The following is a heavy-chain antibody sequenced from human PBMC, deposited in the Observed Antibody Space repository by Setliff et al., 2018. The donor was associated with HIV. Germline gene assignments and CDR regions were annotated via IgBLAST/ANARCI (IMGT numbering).Heavy chain of an antibody. CDR3: ATDDYGGDSFDN. Sequence: ASVKVSCKASGYTFTSYYMHWVRQAPGQGLEWMGWIKPDTGGTNYAQKFQGRVTMTRDTSITTAYMELSRLGSDDTAVYYCATDDYGGDSFDNWGQGTLVTVSS. J-gene: IGHJ4*02. D-gene: IGHD4-17*01. V-gene: IGHV1-2*02. CDR1: GYTFTSYY. CDR2: IKPDTGGT.